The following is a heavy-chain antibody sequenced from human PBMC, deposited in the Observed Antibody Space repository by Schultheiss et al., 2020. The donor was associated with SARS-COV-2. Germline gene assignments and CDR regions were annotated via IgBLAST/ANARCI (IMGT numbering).Heavy chain of an antibody. Sequence: GESLKISCAASGFTFSNAWMSWVRQAPGKGLEWVGRIKSKTDGGTTDYAAPVKGRFTISRDDSKNTAYLQMNSLKTEDTAVYYCATLLGDYDFDYWGQGTLVTVSS. CDR1: GFTFSNAW. J-gene: IGHJ4*02. CDR2: IKSKTDGGTT. D-gene: IGHD4-17*01. V-gene: IGHV3-15*01. CDR3: ATLLGDYDFDY.